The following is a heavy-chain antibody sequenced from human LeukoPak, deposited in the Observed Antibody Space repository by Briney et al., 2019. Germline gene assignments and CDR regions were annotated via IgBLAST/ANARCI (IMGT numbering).Heavy chain of an antibody. CDR3: ARDGPQKARFAYFDY. V-gene: IGHV4-59*01. D-gene: IGHD3-16*01. Sequence: PSETLSLTCTVAGGSISSYYWNWIRQPPGKGLEWIGYIYYSGGPNFNPSLKGRVTISVDTSNKQLSLNMGSVTPADTAMYYCARDGPQKARFAYFDYWGQGTLVTVS. CDR2: IYYSGGP. J-gene: IGHJ4*02. CDR1: GGSISSYY.